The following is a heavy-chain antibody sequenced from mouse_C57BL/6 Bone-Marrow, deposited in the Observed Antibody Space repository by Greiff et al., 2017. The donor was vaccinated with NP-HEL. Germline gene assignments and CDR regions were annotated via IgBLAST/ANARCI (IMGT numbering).Heavy chain of an antibody. J-gene: IGHJ3*01. V-gene: IGHV1-82*01. CDR2: IYPGDGDT. D-gene: IGHD2-5*01. CDR1: GYAFSSSW. CDR3: AAFYSKFAY. Sequence: VQLQQSGPELVKPGALVKISCKASGYAFSSSWMNWVKQRPGKGLEWIGRIYPGDGDTNYNGKFKGKATLTADKSSSTAYMQLSSLTSEDSAVYFCAAFYSKFAYWGQGTLVTVSA.